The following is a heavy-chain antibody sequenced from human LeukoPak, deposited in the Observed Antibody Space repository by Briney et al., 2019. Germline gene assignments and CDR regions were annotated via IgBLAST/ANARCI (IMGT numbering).Heavy chain of an antibody. CDR2: ISGGGAGT. D-gene: IGHD1-26*01. CDR3: AKGESGSYYGSFDY. CDR1: GFSFSDYG. J-gene: IGHJ4*02. Sequence: GGSLRLSCAASGFSFSDYGLHWVRQAPGKGLEWVSGISGGGAGTNYAVSVKGRFTISRDNSKNTLYLQMNSLRAEDTAVYYCAKGESGSYYGSFDYWGQGTLVTVSA. V-gene: IGHV3-23*01.